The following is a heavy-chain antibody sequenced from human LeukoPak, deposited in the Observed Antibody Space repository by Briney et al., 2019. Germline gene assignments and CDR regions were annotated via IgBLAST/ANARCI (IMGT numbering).Heavy chain of an antibody. CDR2: IYPGDSNT. CDR3: ARLGSCTGGNCFYFFDY. Sequence: GESLKISCKGSGYSFTSYWTGWVRQMPGRGLEWMGIIYPGDSNTGYSPSFQGQVTISVDRSISTAYLQWSSLKASDTAMYYCARLGSCTGGNCFYFFDYWGQGTLLTVSS. J-gene: IGHJ4*02. CDR1: GYSFTSYW. D-gene: IGHD2-15*01. V-gene: IGHV5-51*01.